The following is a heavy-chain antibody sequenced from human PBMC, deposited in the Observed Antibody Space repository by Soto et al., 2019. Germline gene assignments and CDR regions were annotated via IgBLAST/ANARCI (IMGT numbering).Heavy chain of an antibody. CDR1: GYTFTSYY. J-gene: IGHJ4*02. Sequence: ASVKVSCTASGYTFTSYYMHWVRQAPGQGLEWMGIINPSGGSTSYAQKFQGRVTMTRDTSTSTVYMELSSLRSEDTAVYYCARGLVEMATTQPGLFDYWGQGTLVTVSS. CDR3: ARGLVEMATTQPGLFDY. V-gene: IGHV1-46*01. CDR2: INPSGGST. D-gene: IGHD5-12*01.